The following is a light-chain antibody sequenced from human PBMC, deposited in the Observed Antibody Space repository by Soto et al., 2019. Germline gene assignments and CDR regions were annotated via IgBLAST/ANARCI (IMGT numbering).Light chain of an antibody. CDR2: KAS. Sequence: DIQMTQSPSTLSASVGDRVTITCRASQSISSWLAWYQQKPGKAPKLLIYKASNLESGVPLRFSGSGSGTEFTLTISSLQPDDFATYYCQRYNSYPCTFGQGTKLEIK. CDR1: QSISSW. J-gene: IGKJ2*02. CDR3: QRYNSYPCT. V-gene: IGKV1-5*03.